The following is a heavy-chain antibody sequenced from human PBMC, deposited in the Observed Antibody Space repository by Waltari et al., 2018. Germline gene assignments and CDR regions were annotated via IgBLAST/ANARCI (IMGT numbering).Heavy chain of an antibody. Sequence: VQLVQSGAEVKNPGDSVRISCKISGNKLTGNFFHWVRQAPGQGLYCLGWMHPANGGTRYTQKFQGRVALTRDTSIETAYMELSRLTSEDTAIYFCALLPNFDEYLFDFWGQGTLVTVSS. CDR2: MHPANGGT. V-gene: IGHV1-2*02. CDR1: GNKLTGNF. J-gene: IGHJ4*02. CDR3: ALLPNFDEYLFDF. D-gene: IGHD7-27*01.